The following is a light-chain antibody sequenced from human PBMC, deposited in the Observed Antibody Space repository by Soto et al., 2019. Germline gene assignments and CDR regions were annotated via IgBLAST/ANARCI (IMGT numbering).Light chain of an antibody. CDR2: SNN. J-gene: IGLJ1*01. CDR3: AAWDDSLDGPV. Sequence: QSMLDQPPSGYGTPGRRVTISCSGSSSNIGSNTVNWYQQLPGTAPKLLIYSNNQRPSGVPDRFSGSKSGTSASLAISGLQSEDEADYYCAAWDDSLDGPVFGTGTKVTVL. CDR1: SSNIGSNT. V-gene: IGLV1-44*01.